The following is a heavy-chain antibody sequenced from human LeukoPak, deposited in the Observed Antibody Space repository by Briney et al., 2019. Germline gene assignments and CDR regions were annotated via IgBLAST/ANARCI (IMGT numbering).Heavy chain of an antibody. CDR3: ARGDPIAAAGTEFDY. J-gene: IGHJ4*02. V-gene: IGHV3-53*01. Sequence: GGPLRLSCAASGFTVSRNFMSWFRQAPGKGLEWVSLIYSGGSTFYADSVKGRFTISRDNSKNTLYLQMSSLRAEDTAMYYCARGDPIAAAGTEFDYWGQGTLVTVSS. D-gene: IGHD6-13*01. CDR1: GFTVSRNF. CDR2: IYSGGST.